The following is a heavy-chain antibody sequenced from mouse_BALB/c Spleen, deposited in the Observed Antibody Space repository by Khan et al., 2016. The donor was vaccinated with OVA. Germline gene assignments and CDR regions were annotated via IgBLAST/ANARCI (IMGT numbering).Heavy chain of an antibody. Sequence: QIQLVQSGPELKKPGETVKISCKASGYTFTDYSMHWVKQAPGKGLKWMGWINTETGEPTYADDFKGRFAFSLETSASTAYLQINNLKNEDTATDYCARDRYDYIDYWGQGTTLTVSS. CDR2: INTETGEP. V-gene: IGHV9-2-1*01. D-gene: IGHD2-14*01. CDR1: GYTFTDYS. CDR3: ARDRYDYIDY. J-gene: IGHJ2*01.